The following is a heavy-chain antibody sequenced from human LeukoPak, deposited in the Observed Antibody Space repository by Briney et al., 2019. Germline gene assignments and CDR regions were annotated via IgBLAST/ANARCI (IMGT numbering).Heavy chain of an antibody. V-gene: IGHV3-7*05. CDR3: TRGLSTAAN. D-gene: IGHD4-17*01. CDR1: GFIFTSNW. Sequence: GGSLRLSCAAPGFIFTSNWMSWVRQAPGKGLEWVANIKQDGSDKYYVDSVKGRFTISRDNAKNSVYLQMNSLRAEDTAVYYCTRGLSTAANWGQGALVTVSS. J-gene: IGHJ4*02. CDR2: IKQDGSDK.